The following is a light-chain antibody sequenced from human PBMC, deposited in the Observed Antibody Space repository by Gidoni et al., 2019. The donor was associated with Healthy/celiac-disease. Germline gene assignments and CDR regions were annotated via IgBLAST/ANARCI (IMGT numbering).Light chain of an antibody. V-gene: IGKV1-5*03. Sequence: LSASVGDRITITCRASQSISSWLAWYQQKPGKAPKLLIYKASSLESGVPSRFSGSGSGTELTLTISSLQPDDFATYYCQQYNSYSQTFXXXTKVEIK. J-gene: IGKJ1*01. CDR3: QQYNSYSQT. CDR1: QSISSW. CDR2: KAS.